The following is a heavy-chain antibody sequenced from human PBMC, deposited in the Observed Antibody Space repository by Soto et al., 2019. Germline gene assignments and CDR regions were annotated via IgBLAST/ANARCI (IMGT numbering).Heavy chain of an antibody. D-gene: IGHD1-26*01. CDR1: GFTFSDYW. Sequence: EVQLVESGGALVQPGGSLRLSCAASGFTFSDYWMSWVRQAPGKGLEWVATIKQDGSEKYSVGSVKGRFTISRDNAKNSLFLQMNSLGAEDTAVYYCARDREWEPRQEGFDYWGQGTLVTVSS. CDR3: ARDREWEPRQEGFDY. CDR2: IKQDGSEK. J-gene: IGHJ4*02. V-gene: IGHV3-7*03.